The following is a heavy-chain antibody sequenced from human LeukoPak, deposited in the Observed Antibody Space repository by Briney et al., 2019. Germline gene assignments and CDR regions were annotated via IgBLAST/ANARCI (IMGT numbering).Heavy chain of an antibody. D-gene: IGHD2-2*01. V-gene: IGHV1-46*01. J-gene: IGHJ2*01. CDR3: ARGRVPADMPVWYFDL. CDR1: GYSLTSYY. CDR2: INPSVGST. Sequence: ASVKVSCKASGYSLTSYYIHWVRQAPGQGLEWMGIINPSVGSTSYAQKFQGRVTMTRDTSTNTVYMDLSSLRSEDTAVYYCARGRVPADMPVWYFDLWGRGTLVTVSS.